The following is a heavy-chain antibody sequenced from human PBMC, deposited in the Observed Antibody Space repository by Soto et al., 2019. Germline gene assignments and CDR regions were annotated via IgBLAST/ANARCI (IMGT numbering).Heavy chain of an antibody. CDR2: IYYSGRT. D-gene: IGHD2-21*02. J-gene: IGHJ4*02. CDR3: ARQRTTVVTQAYFDH. V-gene: IGHV4-39*01. CDR1: GDSISSSSCY. Sequence: SETLSLTCIVSGDSISSSSCYWGWIRQPPGKGLEWIGSIYYSGRTYYNPSFKSRVTISIDTSKNQFSLKLSSVTATDTAVYYCARQRTTVVTQAYFDHWGQGALVTVSS.